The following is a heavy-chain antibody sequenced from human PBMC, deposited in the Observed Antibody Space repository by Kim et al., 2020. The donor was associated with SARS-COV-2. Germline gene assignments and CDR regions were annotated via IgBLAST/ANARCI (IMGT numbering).Heavy chain of an antibody. CDR1: GGSISSGSYY. V-gene: IGHV4-61*02. D-gene: IGHD6-6*01. Sequence: SETLSLTCTVSGGSISSGSYYWSWIRQPAGKGLEWIGRIYTSGSTNYNPSLKSRVTISVDTSKNQFSLKLSSVTAADTAVYYCAREPGEQLVEYNWFDPWGQGTLVTVSS. J-gene: IGHJ5*02. CDR2: IYTSGST. CDR3: AREPGEQLVEYNWFDP.